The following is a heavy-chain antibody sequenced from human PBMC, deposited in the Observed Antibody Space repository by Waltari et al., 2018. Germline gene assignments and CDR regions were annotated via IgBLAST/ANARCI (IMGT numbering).Heavy chain of an antibody. Sequence: QVQLVQSGAEVQKPGSSVKVSCKASGDTFTTYSISWVRQAPGQGLEWMGGIIPILGITHYAEKFQGRVTSTADKSTSTAYMELSTLRSDDTAVYYCARSPKIAVAATGAFDYWGQGTLVTASA. CDR1: GDTFTTYS. CDR3: ARSPKIAVAATGAFDY. D-gene: IGHD6-19*01. J-gene: IGHJ4*02. CDR2: IIPILGIT. V-gene: IGHV1-69*10.